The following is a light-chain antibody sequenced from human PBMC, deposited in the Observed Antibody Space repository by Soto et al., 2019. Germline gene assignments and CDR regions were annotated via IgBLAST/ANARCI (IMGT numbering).Light chain of an antibody. Sequence: EIVLTQSPATLSLSPGERATLSCRASQSVSSYLAWYQRKPGQAPRLLIYDASNRATGIPARFSGSGSGTDFTLTISSLEPEDFACYYCQQRSNWLFTFGPGTKVDIK. CDR2: DAS. J-gene: IGKJ3*01. CDR1: QSVSSY. V-gene: IGKV3-11*01. CDR3: QQRSNWLFT.